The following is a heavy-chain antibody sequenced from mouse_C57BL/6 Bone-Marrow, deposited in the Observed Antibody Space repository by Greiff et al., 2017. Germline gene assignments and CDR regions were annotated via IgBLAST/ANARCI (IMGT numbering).Heavy chain of an antibody. V-gene: IGHV1-4*01. CDR1: GYTFTSYT. D-gene: IGHD1-1*01. CDR2: INPSSGYT. CDR3: ASVALDY. J-gene: IGHJ2*01. Sequence: QVQLQQSGAELARPGASVKMSCKASGYTFTSYTMHWVKQSPGKGLEWIGYINPSSGYTKYNQKFKDKATLTADKSSSTAYMQLSSLTSEDSAVYYCASVALDYWGQGTTLTVSS.